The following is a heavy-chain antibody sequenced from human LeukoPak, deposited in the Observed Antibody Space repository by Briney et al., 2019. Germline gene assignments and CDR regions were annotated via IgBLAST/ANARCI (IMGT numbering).Heavy chain of an antibody. J-gene: IGHJ4*02. CDR2: IRGSGSGSGSGM. V-gene: IGHV3-48*04. CDR3: ARDNNWGFDF. Sequence: PGGSLRLSCAASGFVFSDYSMNWVRQAPGKGLEWVSNIRGSGSGSGSGMYYADSVKGRFTISRDNAKNSLHLQMSSLRAEDTAFYYCARDNNWGFDFWGQGALVTVSS. D-gene: IGHD7-27*01. CDR1: GFVFSDYS.